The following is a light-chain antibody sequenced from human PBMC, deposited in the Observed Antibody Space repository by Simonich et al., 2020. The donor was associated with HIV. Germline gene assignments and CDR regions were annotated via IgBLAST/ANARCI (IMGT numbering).Light chain of an antibody. J-gene: IGLJ3*02. CDR1: SWHRSSA. CDR3: QTWGTGINWV. Sequence: QLVLTQSPSASASLGASVKRTCTLSSWHRSSAIAWHQQQPEQGPRYLMNLNSAGSHSKGDGIPDRFSGSSSGAERYLTISSLQSEDEADYYCQTWGTGINWVFGGGTKLTVL. CDR2: LNSAGSH. V-gene: IGLV4-69*01.